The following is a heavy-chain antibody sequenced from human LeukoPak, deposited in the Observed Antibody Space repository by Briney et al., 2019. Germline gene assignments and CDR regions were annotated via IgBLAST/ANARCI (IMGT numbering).Heavy chain of an antibody. D-gene: IGHD1-14*01. CDR2: IYHSGST. V-gene: IGHV4-38-2*02. CDR3: ARDGSRTDNWFDP. J-gene: IGHJ5*02. CDR1: GYSISSGYY. Sequence: PSETLSLTCTVSGYSISSGYYWGWIRQPPGKGLEWIGSIYHSGSTNYNPSLKSRVTISVDTSKNQFSLKLSSVTAADTAVYYCARDGSRTDNWFDPWGQGTLVTVSS.